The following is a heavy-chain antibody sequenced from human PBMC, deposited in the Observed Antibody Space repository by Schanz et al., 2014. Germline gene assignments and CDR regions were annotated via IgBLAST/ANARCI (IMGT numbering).Heavy chain of an antibody. V-gene: IGHV3-21*01. CDR3: ARDYAGFDC. D-gene: IGHD3-16*01. CDR2: ISSSSSYI. Sequence: EMDLVESGGGLAQPGGSLRLSCKASGFAFKTYNFNWVRQAPGKGLEWVSYISSSSSYIYYADSMKGRFTISRDNAKNSLYLQMNSLRAEDTAVYYCARDYAGFDCWGQGTLVTVSS. CDR1: GFAFKTYN. J-gene: IGHJ4*02.